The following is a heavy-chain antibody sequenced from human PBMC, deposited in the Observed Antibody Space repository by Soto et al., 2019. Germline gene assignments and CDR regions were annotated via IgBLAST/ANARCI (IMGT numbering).Heavy chain of an antibody. CDR2: INAGNGNT. V-gene: IGHV1-3*01. J-gene: IGHJ3*02. CDR1: GYTFTSYA. Sequence: ASVKVSCKASGYTFTSYAMHWVRQAPGQRLEWMGWINAGNGNTKYSQKFQGRVTITRDTSASTAYMELSSLRSEDTAVYYCARGGIFDSSGYYYFSAFDICGQGTMVTXSS. CDR3: ARGGIFDSSGYYYFSAFDI. D-gene: IGHD3-22*01.